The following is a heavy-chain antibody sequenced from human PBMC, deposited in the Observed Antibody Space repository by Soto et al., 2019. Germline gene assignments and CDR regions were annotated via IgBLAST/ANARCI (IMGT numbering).Heavy chain of an antibody. CDR3: ARGVRAETYYNAFDY. D-gene: IGHD3-10*01. Sequence: QVQLVESGGGVVQPGSSLRLSCAASGFSFKNYAFHWVRQAPGKGLEWVALISHNDEPKIFYADSVQGRFTISRDNFKNTGYLLMNSLRDEDTAVYHCARGVRAETYYNAFDYWGQGTQVTVSS. J-gene: IGHJ4*01. CDR2: ISHNDEPKI. CDR1: GFSFKNYA. V-gene: IGHV3-30-3*01.